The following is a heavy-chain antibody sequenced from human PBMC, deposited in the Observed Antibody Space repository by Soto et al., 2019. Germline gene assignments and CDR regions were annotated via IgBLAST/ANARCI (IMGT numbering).Heavy chain of an antibody. Sequence: SETLSLTCTVSGASLSSGSYYWNWIRQPPGKGLEWIGFIYYSGNTNYSPSLKSRVTISTDTSKNQFSLKLSSVTAADTAVYYCAAQSSGYHFVFDYWGQGTLVTVSS. CDR3: AAQSSGYHFVFDY. J-gene: IGHJ4*02. CDR2: IYYSGNT. D-gene: IGHD3-22*01. V-gene: IGHV4-61*01. CDR1: GASLSSGSYY.